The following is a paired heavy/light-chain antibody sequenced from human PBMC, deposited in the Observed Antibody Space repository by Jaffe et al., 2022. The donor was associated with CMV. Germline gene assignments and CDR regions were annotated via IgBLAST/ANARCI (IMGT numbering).Heavy chain of an antibody. D-gene: IGHD2-2*01. J-gene: IGHJ6*02. CDR3: VREAVFRVEPAALAWGPKGPQYYYVMDV. Sequence: EVQVVESGGGLVQPGGTLRLSCAASGFTFTSYSMSWVRQYPGKGLEWLSYISRGGGTTYYADSVRGRFTISRDNVKNSLSLEMNTLRDEDTAVYYCVREAVFRVEPAALAWGPKGPQYYYVMDVWGQGTTVVVSS. CDR1: GFTFTSYS. V-gene: IGHV3-48*02. CDR2: ISRGGGTT.
Light chain of an antibody. CDR2: RAS. Sequence: AIQMTQSPSSLSASVGDRVTITCRASQDIRNDLGWYQQKPGKAPNLLIYRASTLQSGVPSRFSGSGSGTDFTLTISSLQPEDFATYYCLQEYDYPRTFGQGTKVEI. CDR3: LQEYDYPRT. J-gene: IGKJ1*01. CDR1: QDIRND. V-gene: IGKV1-6*01.